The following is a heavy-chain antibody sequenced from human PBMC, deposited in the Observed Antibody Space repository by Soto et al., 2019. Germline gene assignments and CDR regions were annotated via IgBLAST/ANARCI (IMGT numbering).Heavy chain of an antibody. CDR1: GFTFSSYG. D-gene: IGHD5-18*01. V-gene: IGHV3-30*18. CDR2: ISYDGSNK. J-gene: IGHJ4*02. CDR3: AKIIWGRWAVDTAMVPFDY. Sequence: PGGSLRLACAASGFTFSSYGMHWVRQAPGKGLEWVAVISYDGSNKYYADSVKGRFTISRDNSKNALYLQMNSLRAEDTAVYYCAKIIWGRWAVDTAMVPFDYWGQGTLVTVSS.